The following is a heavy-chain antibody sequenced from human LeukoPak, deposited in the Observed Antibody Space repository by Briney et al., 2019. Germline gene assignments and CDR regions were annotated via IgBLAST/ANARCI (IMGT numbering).Heavy chain of an antibody. D-gene: IGHD3-22*01. CDR2: IYYSGST. CDR3: ARTASQVYYYDSSGYYFDY. Sequence: PSETLSLTCTVSGGSISSYYWSWIRQPPGKGLEWIGYIYYSGSTNYNPSLKSRVTISVDTSKNQFSLKLSSVTAADTAVYYCARTASQVYYYDSSGYYFDYWGQGTLATVSS. J-gene: IGHJ4*02. V-gene: IGHV4-59*01. CDR1: GGSISSYY.